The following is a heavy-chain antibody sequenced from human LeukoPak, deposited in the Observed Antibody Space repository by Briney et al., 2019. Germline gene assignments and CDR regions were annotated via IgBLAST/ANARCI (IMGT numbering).Heavy chain of an antibody. CDR3: ARTDCSSTSCYIGDLDY. Sequence: GGSLRLSCAASGFTFSSYSMNWVRQAPGKGLEWVSYISSSSSTIYYADSVKGRFTVSRDNAKNSLYLQMNSLRAEDTAVYYCARTDCSSTSCYIGDLDYWGQGTLVTVSS. D-gene: IGHD2-2*02. J-gene: IGHJ4*02. CDR2: ISSSSSTI. CDR1: GFTFSSYS. V-gene: IGHV3-48*01.